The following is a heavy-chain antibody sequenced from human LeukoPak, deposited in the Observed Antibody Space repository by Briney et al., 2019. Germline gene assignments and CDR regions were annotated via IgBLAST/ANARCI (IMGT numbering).Heavy chain of an antibody. J-gene: IGHJ4*02. CDR2: ISRSGSTI. D-gene: IGHD5-24*01. CDR3: ARDEYGFGDGYNSGYYFDY. V-gene: IGHV3-11*01. CDR1: GFTFSDYY. Sequence: PGGSLRLSCAASGFTFSDYYMSWIRQAPGKGLEWVSYISRSGSTIYYADSVKGRFTISRDNAKNSLYLQMNSLRAEDTAVYYCARDEYGFGDGYNSGYYFDYWGQGTLVTVSS.